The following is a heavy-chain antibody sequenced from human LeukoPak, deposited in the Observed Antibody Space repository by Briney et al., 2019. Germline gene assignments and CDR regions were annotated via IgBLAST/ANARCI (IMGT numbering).Heavy chain of an antibody. Sequence: GGSLRLSCAASGFNFTNYNMSWVRQAPGKGLEWVSSIHSSSGSIYYADSPKGRFTISRDNAKNSLYLQMNSLRAEDTAVYYCARDLAWDAFDIWGQGTMVTVSS. CDR1: GFNFTNYN. CDR3: ARDLAWDAFDI. CDR2: IHSSSGSI. J-gene: IGHJ3*02. V-gene: IGHV3-21*01.